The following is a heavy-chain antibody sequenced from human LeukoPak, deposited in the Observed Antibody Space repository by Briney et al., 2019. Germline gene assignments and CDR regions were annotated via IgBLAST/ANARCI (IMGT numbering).Heavy chain of an antibody. CDR1: GGTFSSYA. Sequence: ASVKVSCKASGGTFSSYAISWVRQAPGQGLEWMGWISAYNGNTNYAQKLQGRVTMTTDTSTSTAYMELRSLRSDDTAVYYCARALLWFGEPSHIDYWGQGTLVTASS. J-gene: IGHJ4*02. CDR2: ISAYNGNT. V-gene: IGHV1-18*01. D-gene: IGHD3-10*01. CDR3: ARALLWFGEPSHIDY.